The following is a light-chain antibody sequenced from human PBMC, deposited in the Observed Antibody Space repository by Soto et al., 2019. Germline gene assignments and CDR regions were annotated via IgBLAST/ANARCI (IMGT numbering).Light chain of an antibody. J-gene: IGLJ3*02. CDR1: LLSKKF. CDR3: YSTDSSGNHWV. Sequence: SYELTQPPSVSVSPGQTARITCSGDLLSKKFLYWYQQKSGQAPLVVIYEDKKRPSGIPERFSGFISGTTATLTISGAQVEDEGDYYCYSTDSSGNHWVFGGGTKVTVL. V-gene: IGLV3-10*01. CDR2: EDK.